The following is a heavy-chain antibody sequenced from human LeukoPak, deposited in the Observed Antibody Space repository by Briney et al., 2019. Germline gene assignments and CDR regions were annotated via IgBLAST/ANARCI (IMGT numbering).Heavy chain of an antibody. CDR3: ARANARPASYYGMDV. CDR1: GFTFSDYY. J-gene: IGHJ6*02. D-gene: IGHD2-2*01. Sequence: PGGSLRLSCAASGFTFSDYYMSWIRQAPGKGLEWVSYISSSSSYTNYADSVKGRSTISRDNAKNSLYLQMNSLRAEDTAVYYCARANARPASYYGMDVWGQGTTVTVSS. V-gene: IGHV3-11*05. CDR2: ISSSSSYT.